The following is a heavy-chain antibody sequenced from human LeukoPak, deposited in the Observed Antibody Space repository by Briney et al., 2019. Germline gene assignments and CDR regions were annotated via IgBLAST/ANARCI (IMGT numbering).Heavy chain of an antibody. J-gene: IGHJ4*02. CDR1: GFTFSSYW. Sequence: PGGSLRPSCAASGFTFSSYWMHWVRQAPGKGLVWVSRINSDGSSTSYADSVKGRFTISTDNAKNTLYLQMNSLRAEDTAVYYCARAPPFYSSSYSDYWGQGTLVTVSS. D-gene: IGHD6-6*01. CDR2: INSDGSST. V-gene: IGHV3-74*01. CDR3: ARAPPFYSSSYSDY.